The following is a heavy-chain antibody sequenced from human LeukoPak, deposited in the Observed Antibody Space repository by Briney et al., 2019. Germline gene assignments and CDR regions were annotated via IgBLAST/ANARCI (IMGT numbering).Heavy chain of an antibody. CDR1: GFTFSSYA. CDR2: ISGSGGST. Sequence: PGGSLRLSCAASGFTFSSYAMSWVRQAPGKGLEWVSAISGSGGSTYYADSVKGRFTISRDNSKNTLYLQMNSLRAEDTAVYYCAKDEYRSGGSCYPEYFQHWGQGTLVTVSS. D-gene: IGHD2-15*01. V-gene: IGHV3-23*01. CDR3: AKDEYRSGGSCYPEYFQH. J-gene: IGHJ1*01.